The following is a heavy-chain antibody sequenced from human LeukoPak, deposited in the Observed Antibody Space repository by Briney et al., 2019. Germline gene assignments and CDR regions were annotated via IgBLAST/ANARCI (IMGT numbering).Heavy chain of an antibody. CDR2: ISSSSSYI. V-gene: IGHV3-21*01. CDR3: ARARYCTNGVCDGTLGRFDY. Sequence: GGSLRLSCAASGFTFSSYSMNWVRQAPGKGLEWVSSISSSSSYIYYADSVKGRFTISRDNAKNSLYLQMNSLRAEDTAVYYCARARYCTNGVCDGTLGRFDYWGQGTLVTVSS. CDR1: GFTFSSYS. D-gene: IGHD2-8*01. J-gene: IGHJ4*02.